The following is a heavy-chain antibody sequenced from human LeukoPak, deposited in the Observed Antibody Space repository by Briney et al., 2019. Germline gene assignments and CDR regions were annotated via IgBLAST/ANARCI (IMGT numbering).Heavy chain of an antibody. CDR3: AKDSGYTSSWYFGDY. D-gene: IGHD6-13*01. CDR2: ISGSGGST. CDR1: GFSFSNYA. J-gene: IGHJ4*02. Sequence: GGSLRLSCAAAGFSFSNYAMSLVRQAPGKGLEWVSTISGSGGSTYYADSVKGRFTISRDTSKNTLYLQMNSLRAEDTAVYYCAKDSGYTSSWYFGDYWGQGTLVTVSS. V-gene: IGHV3-23*01.